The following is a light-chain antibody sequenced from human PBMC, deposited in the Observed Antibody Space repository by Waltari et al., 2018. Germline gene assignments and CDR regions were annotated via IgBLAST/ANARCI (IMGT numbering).Light chain of an antibody. CDR3: CSYTGSSTSYG. V-gene: IGLV2-23*01. CDR2: EAT. CDR1: STDLASYNL. Sequence: QSALSQPASVSGSPGQSLTITCTGASTDLASYNLVACYQHHPNRAPKLIIYEATKRPSGISHRFSGAKSGATASLRISGLQADDEADYYCCSYTGSSTSYGCGGGTKVTVL. J-gene: IGLJ1*01.